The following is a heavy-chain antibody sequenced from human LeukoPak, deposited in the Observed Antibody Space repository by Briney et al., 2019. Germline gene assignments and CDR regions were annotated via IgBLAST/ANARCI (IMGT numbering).Heavy chain of an antibody. V-gene: IGHV4-34*01. CDR2: INHSGST. J-gene: IGHJ4*02. CDR1: GGSFSGYY. CDR3: ARGSSSWFLDY. Sequence: PSETLSLTCAVYGGSFSGYYWSWIRQPPGQGLEGIGEINHSGSTNYNPSLKSRVTISVDTSQNPFSLKLSSVTGADTAVYYCARGSSSWFLDYWGQGTLVPVSS. D-gene: IGHD6-13*01.